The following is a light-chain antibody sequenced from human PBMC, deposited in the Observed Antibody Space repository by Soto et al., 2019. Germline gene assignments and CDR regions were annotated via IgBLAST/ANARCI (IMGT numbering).Light chain of an antibody. V-gene: IGKV1-5*03. CDR2: KAS. J-gene: IGKJ1*01. CDR1: QNVNNC. CDR3: QQYNSYWT. Sequence: DIQMTQSPSTLSASVGDRVTITCRASQNVNNCLAWYQQKPGKAPKLLIHKASNLESGVPSRFGGSGSGTVFSLTISSLQPDDFATYYCQQYNSYWTFGQGTKVEIK.